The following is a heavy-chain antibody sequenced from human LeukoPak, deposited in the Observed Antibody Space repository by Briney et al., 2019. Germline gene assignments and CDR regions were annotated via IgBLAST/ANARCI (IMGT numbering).Heavy chain of an antibody. V-gene: IGHV3-74*01. J-gene: IGHJ4*02. CDR1: GFTFSIYW. CDR3: ARTGGPISEVVN. Sequence: QPGGSLRLSCAASGFTFSIYWMHWVRQAPGEGLVWVSRINGDGRTATYADSVKGRFTISRDNAKNSLYLQMNSLRAEDTAVYYCARTGGPISEVVNWGQGTLVTVSS. D-gene: IGHD1-1*01. CDR2: INGDGRTA.